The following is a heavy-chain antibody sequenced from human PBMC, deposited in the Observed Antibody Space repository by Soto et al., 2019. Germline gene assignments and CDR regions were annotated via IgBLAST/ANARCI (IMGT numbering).Heavy chain of an antibody. CDR2: ISWNSGSI. D-gene: IGHD2-8*01. V-gene: IGHV3-9*01. J-gene: IGHJ4*02. CDR1: GFTFDDYA. Sequence: GGSLRLSCAASGFTFDDYAMHWVRQAPGKGLEWVSGISWNSGSIGYADSVKGRFTISRDNAKNSLFLQMNSLRAEDTALYYCAKDIGNFWCTNGVCYNNYFDCWGQGTLVTVSS. CDR3: AKDIGNFWCTNGVCYNNYFDC.